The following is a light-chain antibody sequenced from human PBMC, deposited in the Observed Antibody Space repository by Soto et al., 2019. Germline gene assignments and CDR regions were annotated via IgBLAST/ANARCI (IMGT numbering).Light chain of an antibody. CDR1: QSVSSN. V-gene: IGKV3-15*01. J-gene: IGKJ3*01. CDR2: GAS. Sequence: IVMTKSPATLSVSPGERATLSCRASQSVSSNLGWYQQKPGQAPRLLIYGASTRATGIPARFSGSGSGTEFTLTISSLYFDDFAVDLCQWSNIWPPPLFSFCPVTNVDI. CDR3: QWSNIWPPPLFS.